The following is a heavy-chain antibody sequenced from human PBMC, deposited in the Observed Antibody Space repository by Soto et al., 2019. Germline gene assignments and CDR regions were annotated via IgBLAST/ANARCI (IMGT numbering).Heavy chain of an antibody. CDR1: GFTFSNAW. D-gene: IGHD3-10*01. J-gene: IGHJ4*01. CDR3: TTDPYITPIIVRFDY. Sequence: GGSLRLSCAASGFTFSNAWINWVRQAPGKGLEWVGRVKSKNDGGTTDFAAPVKGRFAISRDDSKNMVYLEMNSLQTEDTAIYYCTTDPYITPIIVRFDYWGHGTLLTVSS. CDR2: VKSKNDGGTT. V-gene: IGHV3-15*07.